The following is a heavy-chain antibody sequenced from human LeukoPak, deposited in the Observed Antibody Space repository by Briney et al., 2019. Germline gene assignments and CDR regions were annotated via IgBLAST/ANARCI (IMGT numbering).Heavy chain of an antibody. CDR3: ARGWEVEVAATDAFDI. D-gene: IGHD2-15*01. J-gene: IGHJ3*02. V-gene: IGHV4-30-4*01. CDR1: GGSISSGDYY. Sequence: ASETLSHTCTVSGGSISSGDYYWSWIRQPPGKGLEWIGYIYYSGSTYYNPSLKSRVTISVDTSKNQFSLKLSSVTAADTAVYYCARGWEVEVAATDAFDIWGQGTMVTVSS. CDR2: IYYSGST.